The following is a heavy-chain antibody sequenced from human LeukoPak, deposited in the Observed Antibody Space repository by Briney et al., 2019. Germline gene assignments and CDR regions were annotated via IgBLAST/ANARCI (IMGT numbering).Heavy chain of an antibody. D-gene: IGHD6-19*01. CDR1: VFSVSSNY. J-gene: IGHJ4*02. V-gene: IGHV3-66*01. Sequence: GGSLRLSCAASVFSVSSNYMGWVRPAPGRGLEWVSVLFSGGGAYYADSVKGRFTVSRDNSKNTLFLHMNSLRAEDTAIYYCARERGSSGWATFDYWGQGTLVTVSS. CDR2: LFSGGGA. CDR3: ARERGSSGWATFDY.